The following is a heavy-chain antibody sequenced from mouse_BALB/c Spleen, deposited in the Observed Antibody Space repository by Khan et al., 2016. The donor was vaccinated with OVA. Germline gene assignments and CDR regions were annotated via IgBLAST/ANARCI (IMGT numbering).Heavy chain of an antibody. J-gene: IGHJ3*01. CDR3: ARDYWDVFAY. D-gene: IGHD4-1*01. CDR1: GFNIKDTY. V-gene: IGHV14-3*02. CDR2: IDPANGNT. Sequence: VQLQQSGAELVKPGASVKLSCTASGFNIKDTYMHWVKQRPEQGLEWIGRIDPANGNTKYDPKFQDKATITADTSSNTAYLQLSSLTSGDTAVYYCARDYWDVFAYWGQGTLVTVSA.